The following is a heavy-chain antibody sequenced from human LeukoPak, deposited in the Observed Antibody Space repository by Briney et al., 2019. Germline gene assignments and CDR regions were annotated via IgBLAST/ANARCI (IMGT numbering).Heavy chain of an antibody. CDR3: AKEAYSGGWSDVDY. V-gene: IGHV3-30*18. CDR2: ISYDGSNK. CDR1: GFTFSSYG. J-gene: IGHJ4*02. Sequence: GGSLRLSCAASGFTFSSYGMHWVRQAPGKGLEWVAVISYDGSNKYYADSVKGRFTISRDNSKNTLYLQMNSLRAEDTAVYYCAKEAYSGGWSDVDYWGQGTLVTVSS. D-gene: IGHD6-19*01.